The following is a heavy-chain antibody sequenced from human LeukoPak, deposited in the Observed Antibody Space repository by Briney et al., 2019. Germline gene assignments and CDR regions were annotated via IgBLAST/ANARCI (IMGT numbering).Heavy chain of an antibody. CDR2: ISSSGSTI. D-gene: IGHD3-16*02. CDR3: ARDYMITFGGVIVRGRYFDY. Sequence: GGSLRLSCAASGFTFSSYEMNWVRQAPGKGLEWVSYISSSGSTIHYADSVKGRFTISRDNAKNSLYLQMNSLRAEDTAVYYCARDYMITFGGVIVRGRYFDYWGQGTLVTVSS. CDR1: GFTFSSYE. J-gene: IGHJ4*02. V-gene: IGHV3-48*03.